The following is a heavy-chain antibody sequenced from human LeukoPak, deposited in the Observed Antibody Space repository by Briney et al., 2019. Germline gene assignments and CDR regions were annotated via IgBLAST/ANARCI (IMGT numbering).Heavy chain of an antibody. CDR2: ISAYNGNT. CDR1: GYTFTSYG. V-gene: IGHV1-18*01. J-gene: IGHJ6*03. D-gene: IGHD1-26*01. Sequence: ASVKVSCKASGYTFTSYGISWVRQAPGQGLEWMGWISAYNGNTNYAQKLQGRVTMTTDTSTSTAYMELRSLRSDDTAVYYCARAQRVPYYAAYYYYYYMDVWGKGTTVTVSS. CDR3: ARAQRVPYYAAYYYYYYMDV.